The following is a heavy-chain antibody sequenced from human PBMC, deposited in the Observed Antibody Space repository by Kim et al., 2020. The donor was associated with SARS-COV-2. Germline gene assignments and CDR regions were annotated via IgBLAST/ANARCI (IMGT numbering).Heavy chain of an antibody. V-gene: IGHV4-39*01. Sequence: SETLSLTCTVSGGSISSSSYYWGWIRQPPGKGLEWIGSIYYSGSTYYNPSLKSRVTISVDTSKNQFSLKLSSVTAADTAVYYCARVSLLGYYFDYWGQGTLVTVSS. CDR3: ARVSLLGYYFDY. CDR2: IYYSGST. J-gene: IGHJ4*02. CDR1: GGSISSSSYY.